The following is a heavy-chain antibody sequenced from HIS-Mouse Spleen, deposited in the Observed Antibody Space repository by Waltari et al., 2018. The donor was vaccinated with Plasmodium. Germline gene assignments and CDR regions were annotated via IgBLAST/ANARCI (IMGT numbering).Heavy chain of an antibody. CDR3: ASSWYWYFDL. Sequence: EVQLVESGGGLFQPGGSLRLSCAASGLTFSSYWMSWVRQAPGKGLEWVANIKQDGSEKYYVDSLKGRFTISRDNAKNSLYLQMNSLRAEDTAVYYCASSWYWYFDLWGRGTLVTVSS. CDR2: IKQDGSEK. D-gene: IGHD6-13*01. V-gene: IGHV3-7*01. CDR1: GLTFSSYW. J-gene: IGHJ2*01.